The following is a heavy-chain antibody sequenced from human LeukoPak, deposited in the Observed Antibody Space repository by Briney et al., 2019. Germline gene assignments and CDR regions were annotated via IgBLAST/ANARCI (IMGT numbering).Heavy chain of an antibody. Sequence: SETLSLTCTVSGGSISSGDYYWSWIRQPPGKGLEWIGYIYYSGSTYYNPSLKSRVTISVDTSKNQFSLKLSSVTAADTAVYYCASTPIVPAAPVAFDIWGQGTMVTVSS. D-gene: IGHD2-2*01. CDR1: GGSISSGDYY. CDR3: ASTPIVPAAPVAFDI. CDR2: IYYSGST. J-gene: IGHJ3*02. V-gene: IGHV4-30-4*01.